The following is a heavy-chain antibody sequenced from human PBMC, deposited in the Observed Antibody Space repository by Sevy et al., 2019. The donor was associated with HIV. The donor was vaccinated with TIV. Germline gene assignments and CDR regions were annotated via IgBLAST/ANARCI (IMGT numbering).Heavy chain of an antibody. CDR2: ISGTGDYK. D-gene: IGHD5-18*01. CDR3: AKKMGGGSGMAFLVDY. Sequence: GGSLRLSCAASGFTFSSFAMGWVRQAPGKGLDWISVISGTGDYKYYADSVKGRFTISRDNSKNTLLLQMNSLRAEDTAIFYCAKKMGGGSGMAFLVDYWGQGTLVTVSS. CDR1: GFTFSSFA. J-gene: IGHJ4*02. V-gene: IGHV3-23*01.